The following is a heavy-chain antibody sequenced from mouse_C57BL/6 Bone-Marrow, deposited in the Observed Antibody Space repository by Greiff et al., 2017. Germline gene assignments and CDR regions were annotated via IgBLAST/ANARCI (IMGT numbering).Heavy chain of an antibody. CDR2: FYPGSGSI. V-gene: IGHV1-62-2*01. CDR1: GYTFTEYT. J-gene: IGHJ2*01. CDR3: ARHEDLEGYSNCYYFDY. D-gene: IGHD2-5*01. Sequence: VQLQESGAELVKPGASVKLSCKASGYTFTEYTIHWVKQRSGQGLEWIGWFYPGSGSIKYNEKFKDKATLTADKSSSTVYMELSRLTSEDSAVYFGARHEDLEGYSNCYYFDYWGQGTTVTVAS.